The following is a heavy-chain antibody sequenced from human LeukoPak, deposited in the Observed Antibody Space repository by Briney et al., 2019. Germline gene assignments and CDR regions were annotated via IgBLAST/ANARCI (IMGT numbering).Heavy chain of an antibody. Sequence: SVKVSCKASGGTFSSYAISWVRQAPGQGLEWMGGIIPIFGTANYAQKFQGRVTITADESTSTAYMELSSLRSEDTAVYYCARGLFGGGNWFDPWGQGTLVTVSS. J-gene: IGHJ5*02. V-gene: IGHV1-69*13. D-gene: IGHD3-22*01. CDR1: GGTFSSYA. CDR3: ARGLFGGGNWFDP. CDR2: IIPIFGTA.